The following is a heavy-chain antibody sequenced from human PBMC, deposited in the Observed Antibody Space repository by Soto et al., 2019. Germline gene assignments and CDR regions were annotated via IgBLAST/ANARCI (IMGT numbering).Heavy chain of an antibody. Sequence: QVQLVESGGGVVQPGRSLRLSCAVSGFTVSTYGMHWVRQAPGKGLEWVAVISRDGGTKYYADSVKGRFTISKDNSRNTLFLEMNNLRGDDMAVHYCTGEVASGYWGQGTLVTVSS. V-gene: IGHV3-30*03. CDR2: ISRDGGTK. D-gene: IGHD2-8*02. CDR1: GFTVSTYG. CDR3: TGEVASGY. J-gene: IGHJ4*02.